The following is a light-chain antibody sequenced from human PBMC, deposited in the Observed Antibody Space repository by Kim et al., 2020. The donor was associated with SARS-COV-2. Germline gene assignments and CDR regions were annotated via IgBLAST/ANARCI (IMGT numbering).Light chain of an antibody. V-gene: IGKV2-28*01. Sequence: DIVMNQSALSLPVTSGEPASMSCRSSQILLHSYGYNYLDWYLQKPGHSPQRLIYLCSNRASRVPDRFSGSGSGTYFSLKVSSMRAEDVGVYYCMLTLRIPPTSGEGTKLQI. J-gene: IGKJ2*01. CDR1: QILLHSYGYNY. CDR3: MLTLRIPPT. CDR2: LCS.